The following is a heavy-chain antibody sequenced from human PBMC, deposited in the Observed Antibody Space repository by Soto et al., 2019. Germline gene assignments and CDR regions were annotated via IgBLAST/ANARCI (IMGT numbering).Heavy chain of an antibody. Sequence: QVQLVESGGGVVQPGMSLRLSCAASGFTFSSYGMHWVRQAPGKGLEWVAVISYDGSNKYYADSVKGRFTISRDNSKNTLYLQMNSLRAEDTAVYYCAKDKVSVVVTAPFDYWGQGTLVTVSS. V-gene: IGHV3-30*18. D-gene: IGHD2-21*02. J-gene: IGHJ4*02. CDR2: ISYDGSNK. CDR3: AKDKVSVVVTAPFDY. CDR1: GFTFSSYG.